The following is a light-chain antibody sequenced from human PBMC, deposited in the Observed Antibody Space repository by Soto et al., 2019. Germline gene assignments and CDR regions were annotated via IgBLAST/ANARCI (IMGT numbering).Light chain of an antibody. J-gene: IGLJ1*01. CDR3: SSYTSSSSYV. V-gene: IGLV2-14*03. CDR1: SSDIGAFNH. CDR2: DVI. Sequence: QSALTQPASMSDSPGQSITISCIGTSSDIGAFNHVSWHQQHPGKAPKLIIYDVIHRPSGVSSRFSGSKTGNTASLIISGLQAEDEADYYCSSYTSSSSYVCGSGTKLTVL.